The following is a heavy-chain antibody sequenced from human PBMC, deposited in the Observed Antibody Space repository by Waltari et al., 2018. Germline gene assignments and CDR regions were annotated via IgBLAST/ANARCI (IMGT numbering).Heavy chain of an antibody. Sequence: QLQLQESGPGLVKPSETLSLTCTVSGGSISSSSYYWGWIRQPPGKGLEWIGRIYYSGSTYYNQSLKSRVTISVDTSKNQFSLKLSSVTAADTAVYYCAGTLTGTTSFDYWGQGTLVTVSS. V-gene: IGHV4-39*01. CDR3: AGTLTGTTSFDY. D-gene: IGHD1-7*01. J-gene: IGHJ4*02. CDR1: GGSISSSSYY. CDR2: IYYSGST.